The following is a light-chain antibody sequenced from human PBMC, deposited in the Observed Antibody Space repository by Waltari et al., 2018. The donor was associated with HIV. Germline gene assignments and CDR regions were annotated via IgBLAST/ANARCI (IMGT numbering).Light chain of an antibody. Sequence: DIQMTQSPSSLSASVGDRVTITCQASQHIATNLNWFQQKPGKAPKLLIYDVSKLETGVPSRFTGGGSGATFTFTITSLRPEDIATYYCLQYDDLPLTFGGGTKVELK. CDR1: QHIATN. J-gene: IGKJ4*01. CDR3: LQYDDLPLT. CDR2: DVS. V-gene: IGKV1-33*01.